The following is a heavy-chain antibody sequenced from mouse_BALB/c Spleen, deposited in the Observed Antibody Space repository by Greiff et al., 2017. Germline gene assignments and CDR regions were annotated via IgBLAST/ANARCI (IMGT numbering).Heavy chain of an antibody. V-gene: IGHV8-12*01. D-gene: IGHD2-4*01. Sequence: QVTLKECGPGILQPSQTLSLTCSFSGFSLSTSGMGVSWIRQPSGKGLEWLAHIYWDDDKRYNPSLKSRLTISKDTSSNQVFLKITSVDTADTATYYCARSYDYDWFAYWGQGTLVTVSA. CDR2: IYWDDDK. CDR3: ARSYDYDWFAY. J-gene: IGHJ3*01. CDR1: GFSLSTSGMG.